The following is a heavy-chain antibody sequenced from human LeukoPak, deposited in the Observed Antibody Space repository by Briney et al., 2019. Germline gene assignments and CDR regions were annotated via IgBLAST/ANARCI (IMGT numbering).Heavy chain of an antibody. V-gene: IGHV3-7*01. D-gene: IGHD2-8*01. CDR1: GFTFSSYW. CDR2: IKEDGTHK. CDR3: AREARGTRAAFDV. J-gene: IGHJ3*01. Sequence: GGTLRLSCSASGFTFSSYWMSWVAQAPGKGLEWAANIKEDGTHKYYVGSVRGRFTISRDNAKNSLYLQMNSLRAEDTAIYYCAREARGTRAAFDVWGQGTMVTVFS.